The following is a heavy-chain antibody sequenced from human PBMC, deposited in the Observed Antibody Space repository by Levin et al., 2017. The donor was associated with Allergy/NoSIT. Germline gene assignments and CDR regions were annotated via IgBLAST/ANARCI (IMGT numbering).Heavy chain of an antibody. CDR2: ISAGGSNP. D-gene: IGHD5-24*01. V-gene: IGHV3-23*01. J-gene: IGHJ3*02. CDR1: GFTFNNYA. CDR3: AKRRDGRGSRGDAFDS. Sequence: GSLRLSCAPSGFTFNNYAMSWVRQAPGKGLEWVSTISAGGSNPYYADSVKGRFTISRDNSKNTLYLQMNSLRAEDTAAYYWAKRRDGRGSRGDAFDSWGQGTMVTVSS.